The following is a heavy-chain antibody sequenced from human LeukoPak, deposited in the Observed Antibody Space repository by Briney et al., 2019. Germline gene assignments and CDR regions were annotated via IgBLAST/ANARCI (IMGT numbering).Heavy chain of an antibody. CDR3: ARARTGDSDY. CDR1: GYTFTSYY. Sequence: ASVKVSCKASGYTFTSYYMHWVRQAPGQGLEWMGIINPGGGSTTYSQKFQGRVTMTRDTSTSTVYMELNSLRFEDTAVYYCARARTGDSDYWGQGTLVTVSS. J-gene: IGHJ4*02. V-gene: IGHV1-46*01. D-gene: IGHD7-27*01. CDR2: INPGGGST.